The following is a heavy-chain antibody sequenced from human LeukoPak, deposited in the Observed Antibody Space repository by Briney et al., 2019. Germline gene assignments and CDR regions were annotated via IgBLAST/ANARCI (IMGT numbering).Heavy chain of an antibody. Sequence: GRSLRLSCAASGFTFGDYAMHWVRQGPAKGLEWVSGISWNSGRIGYADSVKGRFTISRDNAKNSLYLQLNSLRAEDMALYYCAKDIHFRGDSTGYWDQWGQGTLVTVSS. D-gene: IGHD3-22*01. CDR3: AKDIHFRGDSTGYWDQ. CDR1: GFTFGDYA. CDR2: ISWNSGRI. V-gene: IGHV3-9*03. J-gene: IGHJ4*02.